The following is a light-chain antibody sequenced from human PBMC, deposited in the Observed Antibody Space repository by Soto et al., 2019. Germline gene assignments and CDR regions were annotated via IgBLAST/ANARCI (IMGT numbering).Light chain of an antibody. J-gene: IGLJ2*01. Sequence: QLVLTQPPSTSGTPGQRVTISCSGSTSNIGSNVVNWYQQLPGTAPKLLIYTNNQRPSGVPDRFSGSKSGTSASLAISGLRSEDESDYYCASWDDSLNGHVVFGGGTKVTVL. CDR1: TSNIGSNV. CDR2: TNN. V-gene: IGLV1-44*01. CDR3: ASWDDSLNGHVV.